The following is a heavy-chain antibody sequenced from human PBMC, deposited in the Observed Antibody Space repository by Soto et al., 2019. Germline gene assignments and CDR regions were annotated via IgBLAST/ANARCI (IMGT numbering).Heavy chain of an antibody. CDR3: ARPYVGYFQH. D-gene: IGHD3-16*01. CDR2: IKQDGSEK. Sequence: EVQLVESGGGLVQPGGSLRLSCAGSGFTFSSYWMSWVRQAPGKGLEWVANIKQDGSEKYYVDSVKGRFTISRDNAKNSLYLQMNSLRAEDTAVYYCARPYVGYFQHWGQGTLGTVSS. J-gene: IGHJ1*01. V-gene: IGHV3-7*03. CDR1: GFTFSSYW.